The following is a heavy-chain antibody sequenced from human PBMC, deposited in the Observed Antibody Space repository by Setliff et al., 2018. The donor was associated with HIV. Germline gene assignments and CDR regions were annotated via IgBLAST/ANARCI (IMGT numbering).Heavy chain of an antibody. D-gene: IGHD3-22*01. CDR1: GFTFSSYS. V-gene: IGHV3-7*05. CDR3: AKDLVYYDSSGDLDY. Sequence: GGSLRLSCAASGFTFSSYSMNWVRQAPGKGLEWVANIKQDGSEKNYMDSVKGRFTISRDNAKNSLYLQMNSLRAEDTAVYYCAKDLVYYDSSGDLDYWGQGTLVTVSS. CDR2: IKQDGSEK. J-gene: IGHJ4*02.